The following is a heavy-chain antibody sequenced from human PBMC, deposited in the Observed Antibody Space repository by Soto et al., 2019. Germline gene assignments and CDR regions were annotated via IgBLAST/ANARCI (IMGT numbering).Heavy chain of an antibody. J-gene: IGHJ4*01. CDR1: GFTFSDYG. D-gene: IGHD1-26*01. V-gene: IGHV3-48*02. CDR3: ARVSKTWEDDY. CDR2: ISGGSDTI. Sequence: EVQLVESGGGLVQPGGSLRLSCSVSGFTFSDYGVNWVRQAPGKGLEWISYISGGSDTIYYAESVQGRFTISRDDAKNSLFLQMNNLRNEDTAVYYCARVSKTWEDDYWGHGTLVTVSS.